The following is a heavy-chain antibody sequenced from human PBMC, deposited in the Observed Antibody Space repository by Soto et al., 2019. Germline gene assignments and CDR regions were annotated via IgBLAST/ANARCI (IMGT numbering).Heavy chain of an antibody. CDR1: GGSFSGYY. CDR3: ARLEGLATISYYFDF. V-gene: IGHV4-34*01. Sequence: SETLSLTCAVYGGSFSGYYWSWIRQPPGKGLEWIGGINHSGSTNYNPSLQSRVTISLDTSKSQFSLKLNSVTAADSAVYFCARLEGLATISYYFDFWGQGALVTVSS. CDR2: INHSGST. J-gene: IGHJ4*02. D-gene: IGHD3-9*01.